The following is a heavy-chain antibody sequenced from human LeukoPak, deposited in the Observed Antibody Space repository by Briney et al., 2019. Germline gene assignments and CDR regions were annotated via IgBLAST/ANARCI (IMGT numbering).Heavy chain of an antibody. CDR1: GLTFSSYS. D-gene: IGHD3-10*01. V-gene: IGHV3-21*01. Sequence: GGSLRLSCAASGLTFSSYSMNWVRQAPGKGLEWVSSITITSIYIYYADSVKGRFTISRDNAKNSLYLQMNSLRAEDTAVYYCARSSGDLYVYFQHWGQGTLVTVSS. J-gene: IGHJ1*01. CDR3: ARSSGDLYVYFQH. CDR2: ITITSIYI.